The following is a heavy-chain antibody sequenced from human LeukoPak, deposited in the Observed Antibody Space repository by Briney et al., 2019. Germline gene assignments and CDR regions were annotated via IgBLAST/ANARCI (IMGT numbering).Heavy chain of an antibody. V-gene: IGHV3-48*03. D-gene: IGHD5-18*01. J-gene: IGHJ6*03. CDR2: ISSSGSTI. Sequence: GGSLRLSCAASGFTFSSFEMNWVRQAPGKGLEWVSYISSSGSTISYADSVKGRFTISRDNSKNTLYLQMNSLRAEDTAVYYCAKFGYSYGYSYYYYYMDVWGKGTTVTVSS. CDR3: AKFGYSYGYSYYYYYMDV. CDR1: GFTFSSFE.